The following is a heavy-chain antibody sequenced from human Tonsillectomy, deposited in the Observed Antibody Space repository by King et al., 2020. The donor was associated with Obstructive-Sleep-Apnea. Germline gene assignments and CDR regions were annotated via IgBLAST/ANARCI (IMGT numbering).Heavy chain of an antibody. J-gene: IGHJ4*02. D-gene: IGHD3-3*01. CDR3: APVAVSTAIFYFDY. Sequence: QLVQSGAEVKKPGASVKVSCKASGYTFTGYYMHWVRQAPRQGLEWMGWINPNSGVTTHAQKCQGRVTMTRDTSISTAYMELSSLRSDDTALYYCAPVAVSTAIFYFDYWGQGTLVTVSS. V-gene: IGHV1-2*02. CDR2: INPNSGVT. CDR1: GYTFTGYY.